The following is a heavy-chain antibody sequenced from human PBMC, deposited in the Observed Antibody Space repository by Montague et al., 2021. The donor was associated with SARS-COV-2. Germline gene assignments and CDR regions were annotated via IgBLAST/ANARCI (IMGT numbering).Heavy chain of an antibody. D-gene: IGHD2-21*02. CDR2: IYHSGST. CDR3: ARAHCSGDACYSLGWFDP. CDR1: GVSIRTYNW. Sequence: SETLSLTCTVSGVSIRTYNWWSWVRQPPGKGLEWIGEIYHSGSTYYNPSLESRVTISVDKSKNQFSLKLSFVTAAATAMYYCARAHCSGDACYSLGWFDPWGQGTLVTVSS. V-gene: IGHV4-4*02. J-gene: IGHJ5*02.